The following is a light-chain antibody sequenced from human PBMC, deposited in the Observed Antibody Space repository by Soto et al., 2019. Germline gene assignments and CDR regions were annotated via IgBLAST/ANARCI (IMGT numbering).Light chain of an antibody. V-gene: IGKV3-11*01. CDR1: QSVSTY. J-gene: IGKJ4*01. CDR3: HQRSDWPLT. CDR2: DAS. Sequence: EIVLTQSPATLSLSPGERATLSCRASQSVSTYLAWYQQKPGQAPRLLIYDASSRATGIPARFSGSGSETDFTLTISSLEPEDFALYYCHQRSDWPLTFGGGTKVEIK.